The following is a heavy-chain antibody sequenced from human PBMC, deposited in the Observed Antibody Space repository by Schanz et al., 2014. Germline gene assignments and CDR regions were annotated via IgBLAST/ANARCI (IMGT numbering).Heavy chain of an antibody. Sequence: QVQLVQSGAEVKKPGASVKVSCKASGGTFNSYTINWVRQAPGQGLEWMGWISAYTGGTNYAQKLQDRVTMTTDTSTTTAYMELRSLRSDDTAVYFCARGRHDYGDPQTFDYWGQGTLVTVSS. D-gene: IGHD4-17*01. CDR1: GGTFNSYT. CDR2: ISAYTGGT. CDR3: ARGRHDYGDPQTFDY. J-gene: IGHJ4*02. V-gene: IGHV1-18*01.